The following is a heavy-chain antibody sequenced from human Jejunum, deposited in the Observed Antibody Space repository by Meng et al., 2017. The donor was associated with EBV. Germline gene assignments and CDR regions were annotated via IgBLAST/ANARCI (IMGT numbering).Heavy chain of an antibody. D-gene: IGHD1-14*01. CDR2: INVISGNT. Sequence: QGQRVESGAGLEKPGASLKVSCKASGYTFTGYDINWLLQVPGQGLEGMVWINVISGNTGYDQTFQGRITMTRDTSINTAYMELSSLRSDDTAVYYCARVGNPGAEYFQHWGQGTLVTVSS. CDR3: ARVGNPGAEYFQH. CDR1: GYTFTGYD. J-gene: IGHJ1*01. V-gene: IGHV1-8*01.